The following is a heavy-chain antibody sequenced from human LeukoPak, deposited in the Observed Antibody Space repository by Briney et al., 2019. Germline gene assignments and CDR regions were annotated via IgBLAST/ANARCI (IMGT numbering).Heavy chain of an antibody. CDR3: ARGAPGSYCSGGSCPYFDY. CDR1: GYTFTSYD. Sequence: APVKVSCKASGYTFTSYDVNWVRQATGQGLEWMGWVNPNSGHTGYAQKFQGRVTMTTDTSISTAYMELSSLRSEGTAVYYCARGAPGSYCSGGSCPYFDYWGQGTLVSVSS. J-gene: IGHJ4*02. CDR2: VNPNSGHT. D-gene: IGHD2-15*01. V-gene: IGHV1-8*01.